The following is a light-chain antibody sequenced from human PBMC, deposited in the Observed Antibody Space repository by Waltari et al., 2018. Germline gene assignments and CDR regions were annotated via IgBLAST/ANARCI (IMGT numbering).Light chain of an antibody. CDR3: QHYVRLPAT. CDR1: QSVSGS. Sequence: CRASQSVSGSLAWYQQKPGQAPKLLIYGASTRATGIPDRFTGSGSGTDFSLTISSLEPEDFAIYFCQHYVRLPATFGQGTKVEIK. CDR2: GAS. J-gene: IGKJ1*01. V-gene: IGKV3-20*01.